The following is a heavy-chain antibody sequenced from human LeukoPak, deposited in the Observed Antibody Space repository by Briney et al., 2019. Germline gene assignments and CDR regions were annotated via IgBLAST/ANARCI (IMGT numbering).Heavy chain of an antibody. J-gene: IGHJ6*02. Sequence: GGSLRLSCAASGFTVSSNYMSWVRQAPGKGLEWVSVIYSGGSTYYANSVKGRFTVSRDNSKNTLYLQMNSLRAEDTAVYYCARAGGSSSRNYYYGVDVWGQGTTVTVSS. CDR2: IYSGGST. CDR3: ARAGGSSSRNYYYGVDV. D-gene: IGHD6-6*01. V-gene: IGHV3-66*01. CDR1: GFTVSSNY.